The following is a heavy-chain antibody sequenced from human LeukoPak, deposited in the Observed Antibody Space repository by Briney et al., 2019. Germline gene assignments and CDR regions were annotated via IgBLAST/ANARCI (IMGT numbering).Heavy chain of an antibody. CDR2: VITIFGTA. CDR1: GGTVTSYA. D-gene: IGHD3-10*01. Sequence: AASVKVSCTASGGTVTSYAISWVRQAPGQGLEWMGGVITIFGTAYYAQKCQGRVTITADESTSTAYMELSSLRSEDTAVYYCGGRVGVSVYYYYGMDVWGKGTTVTFSS. CDR3: GGRVGVSVYYYYGMDV. V-gene: IGHV1-69*01. J-gene: IGHJ6*04.